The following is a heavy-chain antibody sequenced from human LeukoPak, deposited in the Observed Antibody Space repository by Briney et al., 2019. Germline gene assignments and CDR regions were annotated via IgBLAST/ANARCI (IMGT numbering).Heavy chain of an antibody. CDR3: AKVAVAVAYYYYYYMDV. CDR1: GLTFSSYA. CDR2: VSGSGGTT. Sequence: GGSLRLSCAASGLTFSSYAMSWVRQAPGNGLEWVLGVSGSGGTTYYADSVKGRFTISRDNSKNTLYLQMNSLRAEDTAVYYCAKVAVAVAYYYYYYMDVWGKGTTVTVSS. D-gene: IGHD6-19*01. J-gene: IGHJ6*03. V-gene: IGHV3-23*01.